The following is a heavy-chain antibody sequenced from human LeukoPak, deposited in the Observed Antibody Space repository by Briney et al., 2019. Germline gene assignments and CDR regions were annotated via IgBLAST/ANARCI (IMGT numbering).Heavy chain of an antibody. V-gene: IGHV3-30-3*01. D-gene: IGHD2/OR15-2a*01. Sequence: GGSLRLSCVASGFTFSSYSMHWVRQAPGKGLEWVAVISYDGSNKYYADSVKGRFTISRDNSKNTLYLQMSSLRAEDTAVYYCAKDVGVDYLFDYWGQGTLVTVSS. CDR3: AKDVGVDYLFDY. J-gene: IGHJ4*02. CDR1: GFTFSSYS. CDR2: ISYDGSNK.